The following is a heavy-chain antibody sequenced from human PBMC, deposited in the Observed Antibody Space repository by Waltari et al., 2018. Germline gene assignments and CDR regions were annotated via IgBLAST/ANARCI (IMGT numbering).Heavy chain of an antibody. CDR2: INPNSGGT. V-gene: IGHV1-2*02. D-gene: IGHD3-3*01. CDR3: ARADPVTIFGVVIPRRRGMDV. Sequence: QVQLVQSGAEVKKPGVSVKVSCKASGYTFTGYYMHWVRQAPGQGLEWMGWINPNSGGTNYAQKFQGRVTMTRDTSISTAYMELSRLRSDDTAVYYCARADPVTIFGVVIPRRRGMDVWGQGTTVTVSS. CDR1: GYTFTGYY. J-gene: IGHJ6*02.